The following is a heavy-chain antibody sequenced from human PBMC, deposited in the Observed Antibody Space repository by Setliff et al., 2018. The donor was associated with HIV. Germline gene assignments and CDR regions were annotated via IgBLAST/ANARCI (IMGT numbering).Heavy chain of an antibody. CDR3: ARGGARSHGATRVAGAFDI. CDR1: GYTFTSYY. V-gene: IGHV1-46*01. J-gene: IGHJ3*02. CDR2: INPSGGST. D-gene: IGHD1-26*01. Sequence: ASVKVSCKASGYTFTSYYMHWVRPAPGQGLEWMGIINPSGGSTSYAQKFQGRVTMTRDTSTSTVYMELSSLRSEDTAVYYCARGGARSHGATRVAGAFDIWGQGAMVTVSS.